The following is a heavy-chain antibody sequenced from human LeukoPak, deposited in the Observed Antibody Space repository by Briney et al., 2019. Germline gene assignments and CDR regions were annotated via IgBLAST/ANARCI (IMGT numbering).Heavy chain of an antibody. D-gene: IGHD6-19*01. V-gene: IGHV1-2*02. CDR2: INPNSGGT. Sequence: GASVKVSCKASGYTFTGYYIHWVRQAPGQGLEWMGWINPNSGGTNYAQKFQGRVTMTRDTSISTAYMELSRLRSDDTAVYYCARDRIAVAEANWFDPWGQGTLVTVSS. J-gene: IGHJ5*02. CDR3: ARDRIAVAEANWFDP. CDR1: GYTFTGYY.